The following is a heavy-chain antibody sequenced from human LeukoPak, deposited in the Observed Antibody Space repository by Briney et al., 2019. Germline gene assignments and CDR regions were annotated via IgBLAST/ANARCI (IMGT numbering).Heavy chain of an antibody. CDR1: GGTFSSYA. V-gene: IGHV1-69*05. D-gene: IGHD6-6*01. J-gene: IGHJ4*02. Sequence: SAKVSCKASGGTFSSYAISWVRQAPGQGLEWMGGIIPIFGTANYAQKFQGRVTMTRDTSTSTVYMELSSLRSEDTAVYYCAREGSSGVDYWGQGTLVTVSS. CDR2: IIPIFGTA. CDR3: AREGSSGVDY.